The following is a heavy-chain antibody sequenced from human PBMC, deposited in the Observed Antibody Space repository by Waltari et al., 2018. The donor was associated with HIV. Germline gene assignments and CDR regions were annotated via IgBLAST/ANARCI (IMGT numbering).Heavy chain of an antibody. CDR3: ARRAAVAPLYYYGMDV. D-gene: IGHD6-19*01. CDR2: IYYSGST. V-gene: IGHV4-59*08. J-gene: IGHJ6*02. Sequence: QVQLQESGPGLVKPSETLSLTCTVSGGSISSYYWSWIRQPPGKGLEWIGYIYYSGSTNYNPALKGRVTISVDTSKNQFSLKLGSVTAADTAVYYCARRAAVAPLYYYGMDVWGQGTTVTVSS. CDR1: GGSISSYY.